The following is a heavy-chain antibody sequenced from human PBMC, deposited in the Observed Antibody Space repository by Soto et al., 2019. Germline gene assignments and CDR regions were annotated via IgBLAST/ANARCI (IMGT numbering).Heavy chain of an antibody. CDR3: ARGYYYGSGSYRWWFDP. V-gene: IGHV4-59*01. D-gene: IGHD3-10*01. CDR2: IYYSGST. Sequence: SETLSLTCTVSGGSISSYYWSWIRQPPGKGLEWIGYIYYSGSTNYNPSLKSRVTISVDTSKNQFSLKLSSVTAADTAVYYCARGYYYGSGSYRWWFDPWGQGTLVTVSS. CDR1: GGSISSYY. J-gene: IGHJ5*02.